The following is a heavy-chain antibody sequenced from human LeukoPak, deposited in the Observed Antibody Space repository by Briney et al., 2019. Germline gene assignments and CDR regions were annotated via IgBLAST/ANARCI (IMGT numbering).Heavy chain of an antibody. J-gene: IGHJ3*02. CDR2: ISSSSTI. CDR3: ARGNDYGVTDI. Sequence: GGSLRLSCAASGFTFSSYSMNWVRQAPGKGLEWVSYISSSSTIYYADSVKGRFTISRDNAKNSLYLQMNSLRAEDTAVYYCARGNDYGVTDIWGQGTMVTVSS. V-gene: IGHV3-48*04. CDR1: GFTFSSYS. D-gene: IGHD4-17*01.